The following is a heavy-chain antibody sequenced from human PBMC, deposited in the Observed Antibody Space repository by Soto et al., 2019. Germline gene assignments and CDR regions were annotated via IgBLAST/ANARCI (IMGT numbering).Heavy chain of an antibody. V-gene: IGHV1-18*01. CDR3: ARDLIPPCNDCSSTSCHPFDAFDI. CDR2: ISAYNGNT. Sequence: ASVKVSCKASGYTFTSYGISWVRQAPGQGLEWMGWISAYNGNTNYAQKHQGRVTMTTDTSTSTAYMELRSLRSDDTAVYYCARDLIPPCNDCSSTSCHPFDAFDIWGQGTMVTVSS. J-gene: IGHJ3*02. CDR1: GYTFTSYG. D-gene: IGHD2-2*01.